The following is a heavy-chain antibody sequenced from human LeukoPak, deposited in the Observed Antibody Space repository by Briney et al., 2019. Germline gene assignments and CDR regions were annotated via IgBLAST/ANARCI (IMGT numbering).Heavy chain of an antibody. CDR1: GYTFTDYY. V-gene: IGHV1-2*02. CDR2: INPNSGGT. Sequence: ASVKVSCKTSGYTFTDYYMHWVRQAPGQGLEWMGWINPNSGGTNYAQKSQGRVTMTTDTSISTAYMEVSRLRSDDTAVYYCARYSFPVGRHFDYWGQGTLVTVSS. D-gene: IGHD1-26*01. J-gene: IGHJ4*02. CDR3: ARYSFPVGRHFDY.